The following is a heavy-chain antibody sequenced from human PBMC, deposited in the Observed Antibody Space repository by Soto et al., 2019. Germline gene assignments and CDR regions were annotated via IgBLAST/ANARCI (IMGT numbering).Heavy chain of an antibody. D-gene: IGHD6-13*01. J-gene: IGHJ5*02. V-gene: IGHV4-34*01. CDR1: GGSFSGYY. Sequence: PSETLSLTCAVYGGSFSGYYWSWIRQPPGKGLEWIGEINHSGSTNYNPSLKSRVTISVDTSKNQFSLKLSSVTAADTAVYYCARVPRIAAAGTWAWWLDPWGQGTLVTVSS. CDR2: INHSGST. CDR3: ARVPRIAAAGTWAWWLDP.